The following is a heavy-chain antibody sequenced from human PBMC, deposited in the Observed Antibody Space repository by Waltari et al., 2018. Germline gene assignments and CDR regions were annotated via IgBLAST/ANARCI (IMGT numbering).Heavy chain of an antibody. J-gene: IGHJ4*02. CDR2: ISTSSSYI. CDR3: ARSFQFADGFMDY. V-gene: IGHV3-21*01. CDR1: GFTFSPHT. D-gene: IGHD3-10*01. Sequence: EVQLVESGGGLVKPGGSLRLSCAASGFTFSPHTMNWVLQAPGKGLEWVSSISTSSSYIYYADSVKGRFAVSRANAQNSLFLQMNSLRAEDTAVYYCARSFQFADGFMDYWGQGTLVTVSS.